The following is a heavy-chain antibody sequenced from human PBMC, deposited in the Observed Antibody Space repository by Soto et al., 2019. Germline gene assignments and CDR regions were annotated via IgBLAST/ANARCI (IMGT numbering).Heavy chain of an antibody. CDR3: ARDIVVVVAATPRGYEVDY. J-gene: IGHJ4*02. D-gene: IGHD2-15*01. CDR2: ISAYNGNT. Sequence: QVQLVQSGAEVKKPGASVKVSCKASGYTFTSYGISWVRQAPGQGLEWMGWISAYNGNTNYAQKLQGRVTMTTDTSTSTAYMELRSLRSDDTAVYYCARDIVVVVAATPRGYEVDYWGQGTLVTVSS. CDR1: GYTFTSYG. V-gene: IGHV1-18*01.